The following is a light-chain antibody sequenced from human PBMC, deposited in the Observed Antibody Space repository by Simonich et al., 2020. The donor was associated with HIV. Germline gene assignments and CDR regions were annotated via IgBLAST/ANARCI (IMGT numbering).Light chain of an antibody. J-gene: IGKJ4*01. CDR3: QQYNTYSLT. V-gene: IGKV1-5*03. CDR1: QSRGLW. Sequence: DIQMTPSPSTLSASVGDRVTITCRASQSRGLWLAWYQQKPGKAPKLLIYKASTLESGVPSRFSGSGSRTEFTLTISSLQPDDSATYYCQQYNTYSLTFGGGTKVEIE. CDR2: KAS.